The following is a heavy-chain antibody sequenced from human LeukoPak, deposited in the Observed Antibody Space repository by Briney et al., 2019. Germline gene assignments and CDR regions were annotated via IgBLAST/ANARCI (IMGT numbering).Heavy chain of an antibody. CDR1: GGTLSSYA. J-gene: IGHJ4*02. V-gene: IGHV1-69*01. D-gene: IGHD3-9*01. Sequence: SVKVSCKASGGTLSSYAISWVRQAPGQGLEWMGGIIPIFGTANYAQKFQGRVTITADESTSTAYMELSSLRSEDTAVYYCARVGGSYDILTGHNLFFDYWGQGTLVTVSS. CDR2: IIPIFGTA. CDR3: ARVGGSYDILTGHNLFFDY.